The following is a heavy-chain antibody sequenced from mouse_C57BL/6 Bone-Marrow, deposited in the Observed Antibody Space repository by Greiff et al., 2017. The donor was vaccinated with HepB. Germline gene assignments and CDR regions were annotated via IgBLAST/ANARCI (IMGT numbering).Heavy chain of an antibody. D-gene: IGHD1-1*01. CDR3: ARVPHYGSSYDWYFDV. CDR1: GFTFSSYA. J-gene: IGHJ1*03. V-gene: IGHV5-4*03. Sequence: DVKLVESGGGLVKPGGSLKLSCAASGFTFSSYAMSWVRQTPEKRLEWVATISDGGSYTYYPDNVKGRFTISRDNAKNNLYLQMSHLKSEDTAMYYCARVPHYGSSYDWYFDVWGTGTTVTVSS. CDR2: ISDGGSYT.